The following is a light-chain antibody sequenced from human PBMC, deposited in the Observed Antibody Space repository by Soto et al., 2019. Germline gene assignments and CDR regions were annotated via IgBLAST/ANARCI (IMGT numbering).Light chain of an antibody. J-gene: IGKJ4*01. CDR1: QGISSY. CDR2: AAS. V-gene: IGKV1-9*01. CDR3: QQLNSYVC. Sequence: DIQLTQSPSFLSASVGDRVTITCRASQGISSYLAWYQQKPGKAPKLLIYAASTLQSGVPSRFSGSGSGTEFTLTISSLQPEDFATYYCQQLNSYVCFGGGTKVDIK.